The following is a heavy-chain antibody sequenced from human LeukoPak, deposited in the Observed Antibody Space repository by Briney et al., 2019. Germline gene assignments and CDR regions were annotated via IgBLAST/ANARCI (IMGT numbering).Heavy chain of an antibody. V-gene: IGHV6-1*01. CDR3: GRWLHVPRYFES. CDR1: GDTVSGDSAA. D-gene: IGHD5-18*01. J-gene: IGHJ4*01. Sequence: HSQTLSLTCAISGDTVSGDSAAWNCIRQSPSRGLEWLARTYYMSKWYNEYAEFVKSRIVITPDTSKNQFYLHLNSVTPEDTAVYYCGRWLHVPRYFESWGHGTLVTVSS. CDR2: TYYMSKWYN.